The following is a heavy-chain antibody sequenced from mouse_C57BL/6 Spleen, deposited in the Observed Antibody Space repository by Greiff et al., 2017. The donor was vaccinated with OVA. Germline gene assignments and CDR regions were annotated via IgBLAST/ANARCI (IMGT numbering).Heavy chain of an antibody. CDR1: GFTFKNTY. V-gene: IGHV14-3*01. CDR3: SLDYGFSWFAY. D-gene: IGHD2-2*01. Sequence: VQLQQSVAELVRPGASVKLSCTASGFTFKNTYMHWVKQRPEQGLEWIGRIDPANGNTKYAPKFQGKATITADTSSNTAYLQLSSLTSEDTAIYYFSLDYGFSWFAYWGPGTLVTVSA. CDR2: IDPANGNT. J-gene: IGHJ3*01.